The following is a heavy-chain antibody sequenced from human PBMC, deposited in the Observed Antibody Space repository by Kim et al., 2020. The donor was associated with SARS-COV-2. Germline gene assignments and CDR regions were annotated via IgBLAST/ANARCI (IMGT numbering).Heavy chain of an antibody. Sequence: GGSLRLSCAASGFTFGSYAMNWVRQAPGKGLEWVSGISGGGGSTYYADSVKGRFTISRENSKNSLYLQMNSLRTEDTAVYYCAKDTVRQSGGYSYGDDYWGQGTLVTVSS. CDR3: AKDTVRQSGGYSYGDDY. CDR2: ISGGGGST. D-gene: IGHD5-18*01. V-gene: IGHV3-43*02. J-gene: IGHJ4*02. CDR1: GFTFGSYA.